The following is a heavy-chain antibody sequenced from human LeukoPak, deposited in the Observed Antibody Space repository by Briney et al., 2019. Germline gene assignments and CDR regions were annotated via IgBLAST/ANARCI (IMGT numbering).Heavy chain of an antibody. CDR3: AMPGLAYCGGDCYSSDGYYFDY. D-gene: IGHD2-21*01. CDR1: GEYFSTYY. CDR2: IKHRGST. Sequence: PSETLSLTCAIYGEYFSTYYYSWIRQPPGKGLEWIGEIKHRGSTNYNPSLKSRLNISVDMSKKQFFLRVSSVTAADTAMYYCAMPGLAYCGGDCYSSDGYYFDYWGQGNLVTVSS. V-gene: IGHV4-34*01. J-gene: IGHJ4*02.